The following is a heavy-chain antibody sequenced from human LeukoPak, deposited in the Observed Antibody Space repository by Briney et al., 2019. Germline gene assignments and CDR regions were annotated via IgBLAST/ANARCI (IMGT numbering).Heavy chain of an antibody. D-gene: IGHD2-2*02. J-gene: IGHJ6*03. CDR3: ASQYQLLYEYYYMDV. V-gene: IGHV1-18*01. CDR2: ISSHSGNT. Sequence: ASVKVSCKASGYTFTSYGLCWVRQAPGQGLEWVGWISSHSGNTHYAQKFQGRVTITADESTSTAHMELSSLRSEDTAVYYCASQYQLLYEYYYMDVWGKGSTVTVSS. CDR1: GYTFTSYG.